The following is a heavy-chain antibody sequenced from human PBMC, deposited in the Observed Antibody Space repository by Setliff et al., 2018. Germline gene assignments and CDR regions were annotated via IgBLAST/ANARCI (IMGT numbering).Heavy chain of an antibody. Sequence: SETLSLTCAVYGESFSGYFWSWIRQTPEKGLEWIGEISHSGNTNYNPSFKSRVTISIDTSKDQSSLKVNSVTAADTAVYYCARHWDFCGGDCPHNSIDYWGQGTLVTVSS. V-gene: IGHV4-34*01. CDR1: GESFSGYF. CDR2: ISHSGNT. J-gene: IGHJ4*02. D-gene: IGHD2-21*02. CDR3: ARHWDFCGGDCPHNSIDY.